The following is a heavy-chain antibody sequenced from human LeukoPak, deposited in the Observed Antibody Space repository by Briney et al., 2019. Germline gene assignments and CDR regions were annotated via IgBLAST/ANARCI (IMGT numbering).Heavy chain of an antibody. J-gene: IGHJ4*02. V-gene: IGHV3-7*01. CDR2: IWHDGSAK. CDR1: GFTFSSNG. CDR3: ARAIYFDY. Sequence: GGSLRLSCAASGFTFSSNGMSWVRQAPGKGLEWVANIWHDGSAKYYVDSVKGRFIISRDNAKNSLYLQMIGLRAEDTAVYYCARAIYFDYWGQGTLVTVSS.